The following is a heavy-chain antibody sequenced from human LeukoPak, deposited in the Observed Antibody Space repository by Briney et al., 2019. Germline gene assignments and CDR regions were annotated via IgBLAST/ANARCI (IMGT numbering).Heavy chain of an antibody. V-gene: IGHV3-21*01. D-gene: IGHD3-10*01. CDR3: ARDPGGSYYYYGMDV. CDR1: AFNFKTFS. Sequence: GGSLRLSCAASAFNFKTFSMNWVRQAPGKGLEWVSSITSSSSYIYYADSVRGRFTISRDNAKNSLYLQMDSLRAEDTAVYYCARDPGGSYYYYGMDVWGQGTTVTVSS. CDR2: ITSSSSYI. J-gene: IGHJ6*02.